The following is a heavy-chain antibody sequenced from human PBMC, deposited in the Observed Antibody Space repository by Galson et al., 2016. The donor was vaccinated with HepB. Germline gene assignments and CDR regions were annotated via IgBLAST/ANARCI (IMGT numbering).Heavy chain of an antibody. Sequence: SLRLSCAASGFTFSIHSMSWVRQAPGKGLEWVSTITGSDDNTYYADSVKGRFTVSRDNSKNTLYLQVNGLRAEDTAVYYCAKLIPDWGQGTLVTVSS. D-gene: IGHD2-21*01. J-gene: IGHJ4*02. CDR3: AKLIPD. V-gene: IGHV3-23*01. CDR2: ITGSDDNT. CDR1: GFTFSIHS.